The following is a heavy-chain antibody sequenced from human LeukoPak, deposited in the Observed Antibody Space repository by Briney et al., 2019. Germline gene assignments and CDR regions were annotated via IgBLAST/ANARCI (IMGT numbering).Heavy chain of an antibody. CDR3: ASLKEAAAGPFDY. CDR2: FDPEDGET. CDR1: GYTLTELS. D-gene: IGHD6-13*01. V-gene: IGHV1-24*01. Sequence: ASVKVSRKVSGYTLTELSMHWVRQAPGKGLEWMGGFDPEDGETIYAQKFQGRVTMTEDTSTDTAYMELSSLRSEDTAVYYCASLKEAAAGPFDYWGQGTLVTVSS. J-gene: IGHJ4*02.